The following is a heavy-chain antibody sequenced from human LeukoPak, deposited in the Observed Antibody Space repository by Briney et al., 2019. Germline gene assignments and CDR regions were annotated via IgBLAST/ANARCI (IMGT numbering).Heavy chain of an antibody. CDR1: GGSFSGYY. J-gene: IGHJ3*01. Sequence: PSETLSLTCAVYGGSFSGYYWSWIRQPPGKGLEWIGEINHSGSTNYNPSLKSRVTISVDTSKNQFSLKLSSVTAADTAVYYCAREYYYDSMVDWGQGTMVTVSS. CDR3: AREYYYDSMVD. CDR2: INHSGST. V-gene: IGHV4-34*01. D-gene: IGHD3-22*01.